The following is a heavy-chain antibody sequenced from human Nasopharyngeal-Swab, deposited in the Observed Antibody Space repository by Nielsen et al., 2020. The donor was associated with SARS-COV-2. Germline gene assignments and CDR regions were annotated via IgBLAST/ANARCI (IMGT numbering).Heavy chain of an antibody. Sequence: GESLNISCAASGFTFSSYAMLWVRQAPGKGLEWVSAISGSGGSTYYADSAKGRFTISRDNSKTTLYLQMNSLRAEDTAVYYCAKGGCGGDCYYYYYYGMDVWGQGTTVTVSS. CDR1: GFTFSSYA. CDR2: ISGSGGST. V-gene: IGHV3-23*01. J-gene: IGHJ6*02. D-gene: IGHD2-21*02. CDR3: AKGGCGGDCYYYYYYGMDV.